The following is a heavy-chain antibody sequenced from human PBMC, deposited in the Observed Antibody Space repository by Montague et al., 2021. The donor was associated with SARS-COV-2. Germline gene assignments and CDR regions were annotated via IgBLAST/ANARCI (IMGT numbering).Heavy chain of an antibody. V-gene: IGHV6-1*01. Sequence: CAISGDSVSSNSAAWNWIRQSPSSGLQWLGRTYYRSKWYNDYAVSVRSRITINPDTSKNQFSLQLNSVTPEDTAVYYCARGDPYCTNGVCYTGNWFDPWGQGTLVTVSS. CDR1: GDSVSSNSAA. J-gene: IGHJ5*02. CDR3: ARGDPYCTNGVCYTGNWFDP. D-gene: IGHD2-8*01. CDR2: TYYRSKWYN.